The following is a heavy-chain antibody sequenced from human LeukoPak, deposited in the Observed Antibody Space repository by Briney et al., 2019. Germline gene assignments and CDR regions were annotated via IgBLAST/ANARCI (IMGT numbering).Heavy chain of an antibody. CDR2: IYPGDSDT. Sequence: GESLKISCKGSGYSFTSYWIGWVRQMPGKGLEWMGIIYPGDSDTRYSPSFQGQVTISADKSISTAYLQWSSLKASDTAMYYCARPPLGYCSRTSCSPDAFDIWGQGTMVSVSS. CDR3: ARPPLGYCSRTSCSPDAFDI. V-gene: IGHV5-51*01. J-gene: IGHJ3*02. CDR1: GYSFTSYW. D-gene: IGHD2-2*01.